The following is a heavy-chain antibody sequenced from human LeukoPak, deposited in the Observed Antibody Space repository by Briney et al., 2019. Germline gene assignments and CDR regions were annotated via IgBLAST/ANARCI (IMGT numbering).Heavy chain of an antibody. CDR2: ISAYNGNT. V-gene: IGHV1-18*01. CDR1: GYIFTSYG. D-gene: IGHD5-18*01. CDR3: ARDRGTWIQLWLIDY. Sequence: GASVKVSCKASGYIFTSYGISWVRQAPGQGLEWMGWISAYNGNTNYAQKFQGRVTVTTDTSTSTAYMELRSLRSDDTAVYYCARDRGTWIQLWLIDYWGQGTLVTVSS. J-gene: IGHJ4*02.